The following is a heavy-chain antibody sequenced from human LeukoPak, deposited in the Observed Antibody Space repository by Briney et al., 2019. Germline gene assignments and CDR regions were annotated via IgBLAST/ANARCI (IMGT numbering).Heavy chain of an antibody. CDR3: AKVGLRMWATVTSDY. J-gene: IGHJ4*02. D-gene: IGHD4-17*01. V-gene: IGHV3-23*01. CDR2: ISGSGGST. CDR1: GFTFSSYA. Sequence: GGSLRLSCAASGFTFSSYAMSWVRQAPGKGLEWVSAISGSGGSTYYADSAKGRFTISRDNSKNTLYLQMNSLRAEDTAVYYCAKVGLRMWATVTSDYWGQGTLVTVSS.